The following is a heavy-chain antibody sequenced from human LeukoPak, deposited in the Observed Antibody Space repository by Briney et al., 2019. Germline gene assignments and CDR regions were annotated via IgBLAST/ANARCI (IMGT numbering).Heavy chain of an antibody. D-gene: IGHD6-13*01. V-gene: IGHV3-48*03. CDR1: GFSFSSYE. CDR3: ARDRGGSSFQATMDV. Sequence: GGSLRLSCAASGFSFSSYEMNWVRQAPGKGLEWISYISASGTLTHYADSVEGRFTISRDNAKNSLYLQMNSLRGEDTAVYYCARDRGGSSFQATMDVWGKGTTVTVSS. CDR2: ISASGTLT. J-gene: IGHJ6*03.